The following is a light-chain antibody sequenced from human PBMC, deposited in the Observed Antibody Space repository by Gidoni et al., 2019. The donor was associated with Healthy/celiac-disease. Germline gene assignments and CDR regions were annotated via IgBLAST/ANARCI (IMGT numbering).Light chain of an antibody. CDR3: QQYNSYSPWT. CDR2: KAS. CDR1: QSISSW. Sequence: DIQMTQSPSTPSASAGDRVTITCRASQSISSWLDWYQQKPGKAPKLLIYKASSLESGVPSRFSGSGSGTEFTLTSSSLQPDDFATYYCQQYNSYSPWTCGQGTRVEIK. V-gene: IGKV1-5*03. J-gene: IGKJ1*01.